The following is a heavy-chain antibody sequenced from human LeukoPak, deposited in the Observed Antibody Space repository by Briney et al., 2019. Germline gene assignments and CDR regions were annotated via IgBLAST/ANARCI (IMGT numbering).Heavy chain of an antibody. D-gene: IGHD1-26*01. V-gene: IGHV3-21*01. Sequence: GGSLRLSCATSGFTFNEYSMNWVRQAPGKGLEWVSSIISGSGNIYYADSVKGRFTISRDNAKNSLYLQMNSLRADDTAVYYCARERWELPHYYYYGLDVWGQGTTVTVSS. CDR1: GFTFNEYS. CDR2: IISGSGNI. CDR3: ARERWELPHYYYYGLDV. J-gene: IGHJ6*02.